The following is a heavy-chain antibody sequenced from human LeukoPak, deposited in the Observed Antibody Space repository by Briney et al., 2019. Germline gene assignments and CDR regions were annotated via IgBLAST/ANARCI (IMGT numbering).Heavy chain of an antibody. CDR3: ARVSQDMVIVPASIPTDLDVTAYSYYMDV. D-gene: IGHD2-2*02. CDR1: SRPTSVLS. J-gene: IGHJ6*03. Sequence: SETRSLTCSVSSRPTSVLSWSWVRQFHRKVREWDGQVSSSGTTDYHPSFTARVPMSLGTARRQFSLRLIAVTPADTAVYYCARVSQDMVIVPASIPTDLDVTAYSYYMDVWGTGTAVTVSS. V-gene: IGHV4-4*07. CDR2: VSSSGTT.